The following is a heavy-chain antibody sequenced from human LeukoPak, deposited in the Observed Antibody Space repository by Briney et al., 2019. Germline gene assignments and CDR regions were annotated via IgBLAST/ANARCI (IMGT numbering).Heavy chain of an antibody. V-gene: IGHV3-30*04. CDR2: ISYDGSNK. CDR3: AKADSSSWPFDP. Sequence: PGGSLRLSCAASGFTFSSYAMHWARQAPGKGLEWVAVISYDGSNKYYADSVKGRFTISRDNSKNTLYLQMNSLRAEDTAVYYCAKADSSSWPFDPWGQGTLVTASS. CDR1: GFTFSSYA. J-gene: IGHJ5*02. D-gene: IGHD6-13*01.